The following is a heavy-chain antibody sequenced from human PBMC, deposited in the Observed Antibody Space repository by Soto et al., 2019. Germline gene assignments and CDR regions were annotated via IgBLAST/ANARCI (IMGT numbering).Heavy chain of an antibody. CDR2: IYYSGST. J-gene: IGHJ4*02. CDR3: AKGDSRWYQVDY. D-gene: IGHD6-19*01. V-gene: IGHV4-59*01. CDR1: GGSIRSYY. Sequence: SETLSLTCTVSGGSIRSYYWSWIRQPPGKGLEWIGYIYYSGSTNYNPSLKNRVTISVDTSKNQFSLKLGSVTAADTAVYYCAKGDSRWYQVDYWGQGTLVTVSS.